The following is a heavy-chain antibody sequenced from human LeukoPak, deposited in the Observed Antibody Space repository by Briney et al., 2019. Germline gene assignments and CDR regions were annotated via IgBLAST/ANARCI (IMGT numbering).Heavy chain of an antibody. J-gene: IGHJ4*02. CDR2: ISSRSTYI. D-gene: IGHD2-15*01. CDR3: ARDLKGHYCSGGSCYRPYYFDY. CDR1: GFTFSSYW. Sequence: PGGSLRLSCAASGFTFSSYWMSWVRQAPGEGLEWVSSISSRSTYIYYVDSVKGRFTISRDNAKNSLYLQMSSLRAEDTAVYYCARDLKGHYCSGGSCYRPYYFDYWGQGTLVTVSS. V-gene: IGHV3-21*01.